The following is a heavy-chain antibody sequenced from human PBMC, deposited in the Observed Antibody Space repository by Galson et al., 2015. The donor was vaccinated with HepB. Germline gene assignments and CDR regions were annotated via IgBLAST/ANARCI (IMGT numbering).Heavy chain of an antibody. D-gene: IGHD3-3*01. V-gene: IGHV7-4-1*02. Sequence: SVKVSCKASGYTFTSYAMNWVRQAPGQGLEWMGWINTNTGNPTYAQGFTGRFVFSLDTSVSTAYLQISSLKAEDTAVYYCARGPYYDFWSGYYINYYYYMDVWGKGTTVTVSS. CDR1: GYTFTSYA. CDR2: INTNTGNP. J-gene: IGHJ6*03. CDR3: ARGPYYDFWSGYYINYYYYMDV.